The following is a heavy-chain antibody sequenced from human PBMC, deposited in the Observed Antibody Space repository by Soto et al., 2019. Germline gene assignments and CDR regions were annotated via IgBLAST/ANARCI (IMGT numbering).Heavy chain of an antibody. J-gene: IGHJ6*02. D-gene: IGHD4-4*01. CDR2: ILHDGSNE. Sequence: QVQLEESGGGMVQPGRSLRLSCAASGFNFSNYNMHWVRQAPGKGLEWVALILHDGSNEYYADSVKGRFTISRDNSKNTLYLQMKSLRAEDTAVYYCAKSRDGYSFYFYYGMDVGGQGTTVTVSS. CDR3: AKSRDGYSFYFYYGMDV. CDR1: GFNFSNYN. V-gene: IGHV3-30*18.